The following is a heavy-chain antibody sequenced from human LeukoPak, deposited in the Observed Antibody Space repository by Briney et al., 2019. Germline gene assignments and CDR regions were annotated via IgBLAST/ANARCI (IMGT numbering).Heavy chain of an antibody. J-gene: IGHJ4*02. CDR3: ARDDAWLQYND. V-gene: IGHV3-23*01. D-gene: IGHD5-24*01. CDR1: GFTFSSYE. Sequence: GGSLRLSCAASGFTFSSYEMNWVRQAPGKGLEWVSGISPSGDIKYYVDSVKGRFTVSRDNSKNTLYLQINSLRDEDTAVYYCARDDAWLQYNDWGQGTLVTVSS. CDR2: ISPSGDIK.